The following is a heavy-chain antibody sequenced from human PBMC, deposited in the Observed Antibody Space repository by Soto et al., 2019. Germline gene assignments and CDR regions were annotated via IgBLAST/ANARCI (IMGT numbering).Heavy chain of an antibody. Sequence: GGSLRLSCAASGFTFSIYGMHWVRQAPGKGLEWVAVIWYDGSNKYYADSVKGRFTISRDNSKNTLYLQMNSLRAEDTAVYYCARDRGGSYYFDYWGQGTLVTVSS. V-gene: IGHV3-33*01. CDR3: ARDRGGSYYFDY. CDR2: IWYDGSNK. CDR1: GFTFSIYG. J-gene: IGHJ4*02. D-gene: IGHD2-15*01.